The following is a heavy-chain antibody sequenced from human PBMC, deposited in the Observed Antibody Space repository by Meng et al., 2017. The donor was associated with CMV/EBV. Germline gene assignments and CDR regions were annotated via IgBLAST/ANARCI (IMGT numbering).Heavy chain of an antibody. CDR2: IMPLSGFT. Sequence: SVKVSCKGSGIPFRPHAINWVRLAPGHGLEWMGGIMPLSGFTSYAQRFQGRITITADKSTSTTYMDLSSLTSGDAAVYYCVFEGVDILTGSYKKFFDSWGQGTLVTVSS. CDR3: VFEGVDILTGSYKKFFDS. V-gene: IGHV1-69*10. J-gene: IGHJ4*02. CDR1: GIPFRPHA. D-gene: IGHD3-9*01.